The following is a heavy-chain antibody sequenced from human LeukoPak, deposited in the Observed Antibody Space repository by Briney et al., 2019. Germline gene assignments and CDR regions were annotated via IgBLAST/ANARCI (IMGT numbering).Heavy chain of an antibody. D-gene: IGHD1-26*01. CDR2: ISGYNGNT. J-gene: IGHJ4*02. Sequence: ASVKVSCKASGYTFTSYGMSWVRQAPGQGLEWMGWISGYNGNTYYEQSLQGRVTMTTDTSTYTAYMELRSLRSDDTAVYYCARDLRHSGTYYTDLFDYWGQGTLVTASS. V-gene: IGHV1-18*01. CDR1: GYTFTSYG. CDR3: ARDLRHSGTYYTDLFDY.